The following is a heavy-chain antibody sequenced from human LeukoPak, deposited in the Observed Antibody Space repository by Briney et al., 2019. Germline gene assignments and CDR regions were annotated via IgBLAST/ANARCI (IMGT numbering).Heavy chain of an antibody. V-gene: IGHV1-46*01. D-gene: IGHD3-22*01. J-gene: IGHJ4*02. Sequence: ASVKVSCKASGYTFTSYYMHWVRQAPGQGLEWMGIINPSGGSTSYAQKFQGRVTMTRDMSTSTVYMELSSLRSEDTAVYYCAKDSFDDSSGYYGYYFDYWGQGTLVTVSS. CDR3: AKDSFDDSSGYYGYYFDY. CDR2: INPSGGST. CDR1: GYTFTSYY.